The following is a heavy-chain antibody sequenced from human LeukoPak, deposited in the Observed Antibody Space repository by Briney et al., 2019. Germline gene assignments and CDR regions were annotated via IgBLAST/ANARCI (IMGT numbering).Heavy chain of an antibody. CDR3: VRLRRNSDRSGYYYYYDY. CDR1: GYTFSDFS. V-gene: IGHV3-21*01. CDR2: ISVRSNYR. J-gene: IGHJ4*02. Sequence: GGSLRLSCAASGYTFSDFSVNWVRQAPGKGLEWVSSISVRSNYRYYADSVRGRFTISRDDTRDSLFLQMNSLRAEDTAVYFCVRLRRNSDRSGYYYYYDYWGQGTLVTVSS. D-gene: IGHD3-22*01.